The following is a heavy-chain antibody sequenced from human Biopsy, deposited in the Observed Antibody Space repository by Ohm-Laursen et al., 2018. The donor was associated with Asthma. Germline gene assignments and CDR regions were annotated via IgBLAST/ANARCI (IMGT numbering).Heavy chain of an antibody. D-gene: IGHD2-2*01. CDR2: INSVFGTT. V-gene: IGHV1-69*13. CDR1: GGTFNTYV. CDR3: ARKAGSCISRTCYSLDF. Sequence: SVKVSCKSLGGTFNTYVLGWVRQAPGQGLEWMGGINSVFGTTTYPQKFQDRVTITADDSTSTVYMELSSLRSEDTAVYYCARKAGSCISRTCYSLDFWGQGTLVTVSS. J-gene: IGHJ4*02.